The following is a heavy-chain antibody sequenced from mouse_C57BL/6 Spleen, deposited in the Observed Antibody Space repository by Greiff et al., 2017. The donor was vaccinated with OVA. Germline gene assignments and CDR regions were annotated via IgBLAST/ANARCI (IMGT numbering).Heavy chain of an antibody. V-gene: IGHV5-6*01. CDR1: GFTFSSYG. CDR2: ISSGGSYT. CDR3: VTYGPWFAY. Sequence: EVQVVESGGDLVKPGGSLKLSCAASGFTFSSYGMSWVRQTPDKRLEWVATISSGGSYTYYPDSVKGRFTISRDNAKNTLYLQMSSLKSEDTAMYYCVTYGPWFAYWGQGTLVTVSA. J-gene: IGHJ3*01. D-gene: IGHD1-1*01.